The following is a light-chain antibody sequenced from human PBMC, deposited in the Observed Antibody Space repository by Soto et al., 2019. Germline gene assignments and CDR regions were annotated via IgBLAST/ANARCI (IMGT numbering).Light chain of an antibody. J-gene: IGKJ3*01. CDR2: KVS. Sequence: DVVMTQSPLSLPVTLGQPASISCRSSQSLVYSDGNTYLNWLQLRPGQSPRRLIYKVSNRDSGVPDRFSGSGSGADFTLKISRVEAEDVGVYYCMQGTHWPPFTFGPGTNVEIK. CDR1: QSLVYSDGNTY. V-gene: IGKV2-30*01. CDR3: MQGTHWPPFT.